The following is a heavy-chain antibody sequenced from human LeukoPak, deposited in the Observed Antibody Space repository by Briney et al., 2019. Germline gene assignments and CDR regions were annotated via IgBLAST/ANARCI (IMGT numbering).Heavy chain of an antibody. V-gene: IGHV4-59*08. J-gene: IGHJ4*02. CDR1: GGSVTSYY. CDR2: IYYSGGT. CDR3: ATTGATSPYSASWFNIEY. Sequence: SETLSLTCTVSGGSVTSYYCSWVRQHPGRGLEWIVYIYYSGGTNYNPSLESRFTISLDTAKNQFSLKLRSVTAEDTAVYYCATTGATSPYSASWFNIEYWGQGTLVTVSS. D-gene: IGHD6-13*01.